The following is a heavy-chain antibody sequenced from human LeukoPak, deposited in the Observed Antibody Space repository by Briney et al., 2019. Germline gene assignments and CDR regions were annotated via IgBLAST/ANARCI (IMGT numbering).Heavy chain of an antibody. J-gene: IGHJ4*02. CDR1: GFTFSNHA. V-gene: IGHV3-23*01. CDR2: ISGSGGST. D-gene: IGHD1-14*01. CDR3: ARWDGRSTWLYDY. Sequence: GGSLRLSCGASGFTFSNHAMSWVRQAPGKGLEWVSGISGSGGSTYSADSVKGRFTISRDNSKNTVYLQMNSLRAEDTAVYYSARWDGRSTWLYDYWGQGTLVTVSS.